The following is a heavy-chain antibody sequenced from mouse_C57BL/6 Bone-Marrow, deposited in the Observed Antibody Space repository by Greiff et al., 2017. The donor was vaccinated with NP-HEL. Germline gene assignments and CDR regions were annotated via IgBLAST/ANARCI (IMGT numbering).Heavy chain of an antibody. V-gene: IGHV1-54*01. Sequence: VQLQQSGAELVRPGTSVKVSCKASGYAFTNYLIEWVKQRPGQGLEWIGVINPGSGGTNYNEKFKGKATLTADKSSSTAYMQLSSLTSEDSAVYFCALNWSWFAYWGQGSLGTVSA. D-gene: IGHD4-1*01. CDR3: ALNWSWFAY. J-gene: IGHJ3*01. CDR1: GYAFTNYL. CDR2: INPGSGGT.